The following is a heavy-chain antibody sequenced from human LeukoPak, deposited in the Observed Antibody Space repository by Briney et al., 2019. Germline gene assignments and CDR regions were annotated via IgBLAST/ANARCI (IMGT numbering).Heavy chain of an antibody. CDR1: GGSISSGDYY. D-gene: IGHD3-9*01. V-gene: IGHV4-30-2*01. CDR3: ARGNTYYDILTGYYKGSYFDY. J-gene: IGHJ4*02. CDR2: IYHSGST. Sequence: PSETLSLTCTVSGGSISSGDYYWSWIRQPPGRGLEWIGYIYHSGSTYYNPSLKSRVTISVDRSKNQFSLKLSSVTAADTAVYYCARGNTYYDILTGYYKGSYFDYWGQGTLVTVSS.